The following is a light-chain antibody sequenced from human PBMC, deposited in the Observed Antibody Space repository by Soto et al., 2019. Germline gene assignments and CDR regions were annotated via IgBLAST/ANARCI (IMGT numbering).Light chain of an antibody. Sequence: QSALTQPASVSGSPGQSITISCTGTNSDVGAYNYVSWFQQHPGRAPKLIIFEVSNRPSGVSHRFSGSKSGNTASLTISGLQTEDEADYYCLSYTSSSTLPYVFGTGTKLTVL. J-gene: IGLJ1*01. V-gene: IGLV2-14*01. CDR1: NSDVGAYNY. CDR3: LSYTSSSTLPYV. CDR2: EVS.